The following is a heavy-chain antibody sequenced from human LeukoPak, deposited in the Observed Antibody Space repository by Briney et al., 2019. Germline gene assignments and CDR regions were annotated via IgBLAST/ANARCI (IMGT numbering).Heavy chain of an antibody. J-gene: IGHJ4*02. Sequence: GGSLRLSCVGSGFNLNDYYMAWIRQTPGKGLQRVSYMRRGSDYKAYEDSVKGRFTVSRDNGKNSLYLQMNSLRAEATAVYYCAKDLTYCGGDCYSVWGPGTLVTVSS. CDR3: AKDLTYCGGDCYSV. V-gene: IGHV3-11*06. CDR2: MRRGSDYK. CDR1: GFNLNDYY. D-gene: IGHD2-21*02.